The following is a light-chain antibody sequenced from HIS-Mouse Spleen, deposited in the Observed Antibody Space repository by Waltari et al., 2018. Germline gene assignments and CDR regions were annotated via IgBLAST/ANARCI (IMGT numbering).Light chain of an antibody. Sequence: QSVLTQPPSVSGAPGQTVTISCTGSSPNIRAGSDVHWYQQLPGTAPKLLIYGNSNRPSGVPDRFSGSKSGTSASLAITGLQAEDEADYYCQSYDSSLSGWVFGGGTKLTVL. CDR1: SPNIRAGSD. V-gene: IGLV1-40*01. J-gene: IGLJ3*02. CDR2: GNS. CDR3: QSYDSSLSGWV.